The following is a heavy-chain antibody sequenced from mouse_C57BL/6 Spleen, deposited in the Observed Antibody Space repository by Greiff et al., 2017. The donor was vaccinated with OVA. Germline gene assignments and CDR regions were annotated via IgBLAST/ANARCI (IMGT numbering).Heavy chain of an antibody. V-gene: IGHV1-82*01. D-gene: IGHD2-5*01. CDR1: GYAFSSSW. CDR3: ARPYYSNHYYAMDY. CDR2: IYPGDGDT. J-gene: IGHJ4*01. Sequence: VKLQESGPELVKPGASVKISCKASGYAFSSSWMNWVKQRPGKGLEWIGRIYPGDGDTNYNGKFKGKATLTADKSSSTAYMQLSSLTSEDSAVYFCARPYYSNHYYAMDYWGQGTSVTVSS.